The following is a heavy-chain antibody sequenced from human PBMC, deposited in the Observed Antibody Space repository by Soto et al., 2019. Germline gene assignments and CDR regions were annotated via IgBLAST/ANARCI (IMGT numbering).Heavy chain of an antibody. Sequence: QLVESGGGLTQAGGSLRLSCVGSGFFFNNYDMHWVRQVRGKGLEWVSAIGAADDPYYSVSVKGRFIVSRDNAQKSLYLKMNTLRAANTALYFCARAYTGQLPRRGDYYYALDVWGRGTTVTVSS. D-gene: IGHD2-2*01. J-gene: IGHJ6*02. CDR2: IGAADDP. CDR1: GFFFNNYD. V-gene: IGHV3-13*05. CDR3: ARAYTGQLPRRGDYYYALDV.